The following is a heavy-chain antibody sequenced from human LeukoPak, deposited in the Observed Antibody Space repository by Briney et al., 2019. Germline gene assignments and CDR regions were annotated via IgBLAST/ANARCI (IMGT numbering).Heavy chain of an antibody. V-gene: IGHV3-30*04. D-gene: IGHD5-18*01. CDR3: ARARSSYGYGDAFDI. CDR2: ISYDGSSK. CDR1: GFTFSTYA. J-gene: IGHJ3*02. Sequence: GGSLRLSCAASGFTFSTYAMHWVRQAPGKGLEWVAVISYDGSSKYYADSVKGRFTISRDNSKNTLYLQMNSLRAEDTAVYYCARARSSYGYGDAFDIWGQGTMLTVSP.